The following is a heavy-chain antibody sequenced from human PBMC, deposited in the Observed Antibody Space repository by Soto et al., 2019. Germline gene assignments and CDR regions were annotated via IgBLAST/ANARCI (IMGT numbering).Heavy chain of an antibody. Sequence: ASVKVSCKASGYTFTGYYMHWVRQAPGQGLEWMGWINPNSGGTNYAQKFQGWVTMTRDTSISTAYMELSRLRSDDTAVYYCARDLGIAAAGTPPYYDYDMDVWGQGTTVTVAS. D-gene: IGHD6-13*01. CDR1: GYTFTGYY. V-gene: IGHV1-2*04. CDR3: ARDLGIAAAGTPPYYDYDMDV. CDR2: INPNSGGT. J-gene: IGHJ6*02.